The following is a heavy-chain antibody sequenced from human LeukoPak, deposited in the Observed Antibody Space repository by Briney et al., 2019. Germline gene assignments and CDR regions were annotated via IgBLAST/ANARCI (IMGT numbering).Heavy chain of an antibody. Sequence: SETLSLTCTVSGGSISSSSYYWGWIRQPPGKGLEWIGSIYYSGSTYYNPSLKSRVTMSVDTSKNQFSLKLSSVTAADTAVYYCARQAWGLLTYYYYYMDVWGKGTTVTVSS. V-gene: IGHV4-39*01. CDR3: ARQAWGLLTYYYYYMDV. J-gene: IGHJ6*03. D-gene: IGHD1-26*01. CDR1: GGSISSSSYY. CDR2: IYYSGST.